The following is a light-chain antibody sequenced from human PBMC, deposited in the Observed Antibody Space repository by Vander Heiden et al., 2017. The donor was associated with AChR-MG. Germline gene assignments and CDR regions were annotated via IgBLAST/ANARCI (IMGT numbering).Light chain of an antibody. V-gene: IGKV1D-13*01. CDR3: QQFNNYLLT. Sequence: VQLTPSPSSLSASVGDRVIITCRASQGISSAVAWYQQKPGKATKLLIYDASSLESGVPSRLSGSGSGTDFTLTISSLQPEDFATYYCQQFNNYLLTFGGGTKVEIK. J-gene: IGKJ4*01. CDR2: DAS. CDR1: QGISSA.